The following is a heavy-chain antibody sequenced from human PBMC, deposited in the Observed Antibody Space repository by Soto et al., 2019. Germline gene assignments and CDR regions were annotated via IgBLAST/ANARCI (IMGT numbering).Heavy chain of an antibody. J-gene: IGHJ5*02. CDR1: GFTFDDYA. V-gene: IGHV3-9*01. D-gene: IGHD6-6*01. CDR2: ISWNSGSI. Sequence: EVQLVESGGGLVQPGRSLRLSCAASGFTFDDYAMHWVRQAPGKGLEWVSGISWNSGSIGYADSVKGRFTISRDNAKNSRYLQMNSLRAEDTALYYCAKDRGSSSSSPWFDPWGQGTLVTVSS. CDR3: AKDRGSSSSSPWFDP.